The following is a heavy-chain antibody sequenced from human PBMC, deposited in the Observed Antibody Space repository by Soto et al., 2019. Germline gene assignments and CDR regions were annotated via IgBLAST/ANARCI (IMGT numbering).Heavy chain of an antibody. CDR3: ARHESFVVVVAATQAPFDP. J-gene: IGHJ5*02. CDR1: GYTFTSYR. V-gene: IGHV1-18*01. D-gene: IGHD2-15*01. Sequence: APVKVSCKASGYTFTSYRISWVRQAPGQGLEWMGWISAYNGNTNYAQKLQGRVTMTTDTSTSTAYMELRSLRSDDTAVYYCARHESFVVVVAATQAPFDPWGQGTLVTVSS. CDR2: ISAYNGNT.